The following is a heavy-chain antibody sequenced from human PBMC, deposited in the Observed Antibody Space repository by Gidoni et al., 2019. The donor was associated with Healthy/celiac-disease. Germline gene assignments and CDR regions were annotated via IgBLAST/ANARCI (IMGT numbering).Heavy chain of an antibody. D-gene: IGHD2-15*01. CDR2: SNPNSGGT. CDR3: ARGTSPWRDCSGGSCYEGDY. CDR1: GYTLTGYY. V-gene: IGHV1-2*02. J-gene: IGHJ4*02. Sequence: QVQLVQSGAEVKKPGASVKGSCKASGYTLTGYYMHWVRQDPGQGLEWMGWSNPNSGGTNYAKKFQGRVTRTRETSISTAYMELSRLGSDDTAVYYCARGTSPWRDCSGGSCYEGDYWGQGTLVTVSS.